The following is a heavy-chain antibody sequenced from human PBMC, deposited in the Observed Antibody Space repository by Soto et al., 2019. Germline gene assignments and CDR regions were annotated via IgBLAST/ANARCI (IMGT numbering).Heavy chain of an antibody. D-gene: IGHD6-13*01. CDR2: IYHSGST. Sequence: QVQLQESGPGLVKPSGTLSLTCAVSGGSISSSNWWRWVRQPPGKGLEWIVEIYHSGSTNYNPYLKSRVTISVDKSKNPFYLRLSSVTAADTAVYYCARDTRPAAVINWFDPWGQGTLVTVSS. CDR3: ARDTRPAAVINWFDP. CDR1: GGSISSSNW. J-gene: IGHJ5*02. V-gene: IGHV4-4*02.